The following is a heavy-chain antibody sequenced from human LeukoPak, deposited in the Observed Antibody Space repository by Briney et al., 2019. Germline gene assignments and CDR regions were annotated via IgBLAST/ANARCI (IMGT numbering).Heavy chain of an antibody. CDR3: ARGGSYLSAFDI. Sequence: PGGSLRLSCAGSGLIFSSYAMCWVRQAPGKGLEGVSIIYSGGSTFYADSVKGRFTISRDNSKNTLYLQMNSLRAEDAAVYYCARGGSYLSAFDIWGQGTMVTVSS. D-gene: IGHD1-26*01. CDR1: GLIFSSYA. J-gene: IGHJ3*02. V-gene: IGHV3-53*01. CDR2: IYSGGST.